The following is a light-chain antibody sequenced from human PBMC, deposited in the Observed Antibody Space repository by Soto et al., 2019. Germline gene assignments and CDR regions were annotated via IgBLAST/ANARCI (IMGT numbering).Light chain of an antibody. J-gene: IGLJ3*02. Sequence: QSVLTQPASVSGSPGQSITISCAGTTSDVGGYNYVSWYQQHPGKAPKLMIYEVSNRPSGVSNRFSGSKSANTASLTISGLQAEDEAEYYCTSYTGTSSPWVFGGGTQLTVL. CDR2: EVS. CDR1: TSDVGGYNY. V-gene: IGLV2-14*01. CDR3: TSYTGTSSPWV.